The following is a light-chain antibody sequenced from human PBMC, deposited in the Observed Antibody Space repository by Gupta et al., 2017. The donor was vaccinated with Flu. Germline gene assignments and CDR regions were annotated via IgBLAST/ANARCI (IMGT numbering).Light chain of an antibody. V-gene: IGKV3-11*01. CDR3: QQRSDWLT. Sequence: EIVLTQSPATLSLSPGDRATLSCRASQSVSSFLAWYQQKPGQAPRLLIYDVSKRATGIPARCSGSGSGTDFTLNISSLEPEDFAVYFCQQRSDWLTFGGGTKVEIK. CDR1: QSVSSF. CDR2: DVS. J-gene: IGKJ4*01.